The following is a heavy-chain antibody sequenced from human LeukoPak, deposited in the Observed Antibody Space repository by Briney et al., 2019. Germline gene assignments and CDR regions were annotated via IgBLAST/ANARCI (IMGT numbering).Heavy chain of an antibody. Sequence: GGSLRLSCAASGFTFSSYGFHWVRQAPGNGLEWVAYKWGEGKNIRYAESVKGRFTISRDNSKNTVFLQMNRLRAEDTAMYYCAKDLVRGDSSSGSFDSWGLGILVTVSS. CDR2: KWGEGKNI. J-gene: IGHJ4*02. CDR3: AKDLVRGDSSSGSFDS. V-gene: IGHV3-30*02. D-gene: IGHD6-6*01. CDR1: GFTFSSYG.